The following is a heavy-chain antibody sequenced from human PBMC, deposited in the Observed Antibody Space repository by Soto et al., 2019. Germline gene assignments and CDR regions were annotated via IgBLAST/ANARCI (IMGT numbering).Heavy chain of an antibody. CDR1: GYTFTSYG. D-gene: IGHD3-9*01. CDR2: ISAYNGNT. V-gene: IGHV1-18*01. CDR3: AGRNIGTVGSGWFDP. Sequence: ASVKVSCKASGYTFTSYGISWVRQAPGQGLEWMGWISAYNGNTNYAQKLQGRVTMTTDTSTSTAYMELRSLRSDDTAVYYCAGRNIGTVGSGWFDPWGQGTLVTVSS. J-gene: IGHJ5*02.